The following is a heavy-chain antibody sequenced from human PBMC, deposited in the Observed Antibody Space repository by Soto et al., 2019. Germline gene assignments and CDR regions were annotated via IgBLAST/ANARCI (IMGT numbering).Heavy chain of an antibody. D-gene: IGHD2-15*01. CDR2: INAGNGNT. CDR3: AGVCSGGSCYQIFVY. Sequence: ASVKVSCKASGYTFTSYAMHWLRQAPGQRLEWMGWINAGNGNTKYSQKFQGRVTITRDTSASTDYMELSSLRSEDTAVYYCAGVCSGGSCYQIFVYWGQGTLVTVSS. CDR1: GYTFTSYA. V-gene: IGHV1-3*01. J-gene: IGHJ4*02.